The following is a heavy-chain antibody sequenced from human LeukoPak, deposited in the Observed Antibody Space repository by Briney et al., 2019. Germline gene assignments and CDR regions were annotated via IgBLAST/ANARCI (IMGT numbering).Heavy chain of an antibody. V-gene: IGHV3-23*01. D-gene: IGHD3-22*01. CDR3: AKGGGTSVYSSLDY. Sequence: GGSLRLSCAASGFTFSSYAMGWVRQAPGKGLEWVSTISGSGGSTYYADSVKDRFTISRDNSKNTLYLQMNSLRAEDTAVYYCAKGGGTSVYSSLDYWGQGTLVTVSS. CDR2: ISGSGGST. CDR1: GFTFSSYA. J-gene: IGHJ4*02.